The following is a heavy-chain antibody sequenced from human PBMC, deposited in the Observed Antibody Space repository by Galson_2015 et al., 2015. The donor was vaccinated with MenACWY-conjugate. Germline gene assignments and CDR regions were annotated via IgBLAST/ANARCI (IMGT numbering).Heavy chain of an antibody. J-gene: IGHJ4*02. CDR3: ARGSDYLDF. CDR1: RFTFSDYY. D-gene: IGHD2-15*01. V-gene: IGHV3-11*06. CDR2: ITSSTTYT. Sequence: SLRLSCAASRFTFSDYYMSWIRQAPGKGLEWVSYITSSTTYTNYADSVRGRFTISRDNAKKSVYLQMSSLRAEDTAVYYCARGSDYLDFWGQGTLVTVSS.